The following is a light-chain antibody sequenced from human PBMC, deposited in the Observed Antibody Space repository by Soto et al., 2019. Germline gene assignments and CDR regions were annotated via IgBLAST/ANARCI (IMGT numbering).Light chain of an antibody. V-gene: IGKV1-5*03. CDR3: QQYNSFPLT. Sequence: DIQMTQSPSSLSASVGDRVTITCRASQSISSYLNWYQQKPGTAPKLLIYKASSLESGVPTRFSGSGSGTEFTLTISSLQPDDSATYYCQQYNSFPLTFGPGTKVDIK. CDR1: QSISSY. J-gene: IGKJ3*01. CDR2: KAS.